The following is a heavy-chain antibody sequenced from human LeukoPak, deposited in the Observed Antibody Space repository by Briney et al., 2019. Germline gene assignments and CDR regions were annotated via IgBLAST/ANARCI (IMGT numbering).Heavy chain of an antibody. CDR2: IYYSGST. Sequence: SETLSLTCTVSGGSLSSYYWSWIRQPPGKGRESSGYIYYSGSTNYNPSLKSRVTISVDTSKNQFSLKLSSVTAADTAVYYCARTPLQRRTYYFDYWGQGTLVTVSS. CDR1: GGSLSSYY. CDR3: ARTPLQRRTYYFDY. J-gene: IGHJ4*02. D-gene: IGHD1-7*01. V-gene: IGHV4-59*08.